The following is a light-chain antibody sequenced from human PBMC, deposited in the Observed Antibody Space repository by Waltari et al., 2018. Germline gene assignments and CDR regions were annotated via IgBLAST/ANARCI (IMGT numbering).Light chain of an antibody. J-gene: IGLJ2*01. V-gene: IGLV1-44*01. CDR3: ASWDYSLKGVV. CDR1: TSTIETNP. Sequence: VATQPPSPSATPGQRVTISCSGHTSTIETNPLTRYQQLPGRAPKLLIYSNSHRPSGVPDRFSASTSGRSASLAISGLQSDDEGNYYCASWDYSLKGVVYGGGTKLTVL. CDR2: SNS.